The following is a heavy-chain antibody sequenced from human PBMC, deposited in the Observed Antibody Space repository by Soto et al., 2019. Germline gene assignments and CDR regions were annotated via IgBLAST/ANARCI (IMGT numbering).Heavy chain of an antibody. CDR3: AKKYTAAGLFDY. CDR1: GYTFTSYY. Sequence: GASVKVSCKASGYTFTSYYMHWVRQVPGQGLEWMGIINPSGGSTSYAQKFQGRVTMTTDTSTSTVYMELSSLRSEDTAVYYCAKKYTAAGLFDYWGQGSLDT. V-gene: IGHV1-46*01. J-gene: IGHJ4*02. D-gene: IGHD6-13*01. CDR2: INPSGGST.